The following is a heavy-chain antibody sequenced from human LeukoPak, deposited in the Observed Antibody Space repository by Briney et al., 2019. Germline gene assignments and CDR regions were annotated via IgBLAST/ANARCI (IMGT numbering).Heavy chain of an antibody. CDR2: ITRGGGT. D-gene: IGHD3-3*01. J-gene: IGHJ4*02. V-gene: IGHV3-23*01. CDR1: GYTFSSYA. Sequence: GGSLRLSCAASGYTFSSYAMTWVRQAPGKGLEWVSGITRGGGTYYADSVKGRFTISRDNSKNTLYLQMSSLRAEDTAVYYCVRGITTPDCWGQGTLVTVSS. CDR3: VRGITTPDC.